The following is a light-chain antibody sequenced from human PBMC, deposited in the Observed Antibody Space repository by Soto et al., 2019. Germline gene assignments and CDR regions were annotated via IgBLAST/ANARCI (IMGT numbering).Light chain of an antibody. J-gene: IGKJ5*01. CDR1: QSVSSN. CDR3: QLYGISPH. Sequence: EIAMTQSPATLSVSPGERATLSCRASQSVSSNLAWYQQKPGQAPRLLIYGASSRATGIPDRFSGSASGTDFTLTINRLEPEDFAVYYCQLYGISPHFGQGTRLEIK. CDR2: GAS. V-gene: IGKV3-20*01.